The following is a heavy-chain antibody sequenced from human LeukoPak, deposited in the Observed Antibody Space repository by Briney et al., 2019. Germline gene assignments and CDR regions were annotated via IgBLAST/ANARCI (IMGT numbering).Heavy chain of an antibody. CDR1: GGSISNYF. D-gene: IGHD2-21*02. J-gene: IGHJ4*02. V-gene: IGHV4-4*07. CDR2: IYTTGRT. CDR3: ARDLGDVLDY. Sequence: NPSETLSLTCTVSGGSISNYFWSWIRQPAGKGLEWIGRIYTTGRTDYNPSLKSRVTMSVDTSKNQFSLKLSSVTAADTAVYYCARDLGDVLDYWGQGTLVTVSS.